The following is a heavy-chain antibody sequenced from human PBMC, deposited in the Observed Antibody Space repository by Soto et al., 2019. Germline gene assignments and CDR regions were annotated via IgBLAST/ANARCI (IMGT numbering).Heavy chain of an antibody. Sequence: EVQLVESGGGLVQPGGSLRLSCAASGFTFSSYAMHWVRQAPGKGLEYVSAISSNGGSTYYANSVKGRFTISRDNSKNTLDRQMGSLRAEDMAVYYWARGGGYDFGPPFDYWGQGTLVTVSS. V-gene: IGHV3-64*01. J-gene: IGHJ4*02. CDR2: ISSNGGST. CDR3: ARGGGYDFGPPFDY. CDR1: GFTFSSYA. D-gene: IGHD5-12*01.